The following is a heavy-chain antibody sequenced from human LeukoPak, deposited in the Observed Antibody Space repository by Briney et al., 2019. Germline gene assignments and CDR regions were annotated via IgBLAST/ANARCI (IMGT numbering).Heavy chain of an antibody. J-gene: IGHJ4*02. Sequence: ASVKVSCKASGYTFTSYGISWVRQAPGQGLEWMGIINPSGGSTSYAQKFQGRVTMTRDTSTSTVYMELSSLRSEDTAVYYCARGPDFDWLTDYWGQGTLVTVSS. CDR1: GYTFTSYG. CDR3: ARGPDFDWLTDY. D-gene: IGHD3-9*01. V-gene: IGHV1-46*01. CDR2: INPSGGST.